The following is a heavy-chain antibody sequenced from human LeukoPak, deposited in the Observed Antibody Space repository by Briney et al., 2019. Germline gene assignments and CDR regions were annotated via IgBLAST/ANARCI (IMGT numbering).Heavy chain of an antibody. Sequence: SETLSLTCAVYGVSFSGYYWDWIRQPPGRGLEWIGEINYGGSTNYFPSLKSRVTISVDTSKYQFSLGLTSVTAADTAVYYCARGRNYYDNSAYYSLIFDSWGQGTLVTVSS. J-gene: IGHJ4*02. V-gene: IGHV4-34*01. D-gene: IGHD3-22*01. CDR1: GVSFSGYY. CDR2: INYGGST. CDR3: ARGRNYYDNSAYYSLIFDS.